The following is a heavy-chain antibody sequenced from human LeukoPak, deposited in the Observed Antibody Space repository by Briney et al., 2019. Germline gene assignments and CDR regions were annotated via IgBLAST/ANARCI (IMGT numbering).Heavy chain of an antibody. CDR3: ASLLGYCSSTSCSNYYYYMDV. CDR1: GGSISSSSYY. V-gene: IGHV4-39*01. J-gene: IGHJ6*03. CDR2: IYYSGST. D-gene: IGHD2-2*01. Sequence: SETLSLTCTVSGGSISSSSYYWGWIRQPPGKGLEWIGSIYYSGSTYYNPSLKSRVTISVDTSKNQFSLKLSSVTAADTAVYYCASLLGYCSSTSCSNYYYYMDVWGKGPTVTVSS.